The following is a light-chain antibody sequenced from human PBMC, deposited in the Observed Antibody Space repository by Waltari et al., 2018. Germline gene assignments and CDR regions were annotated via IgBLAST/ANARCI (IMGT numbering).Light chain of an antibody. CDR1: QSVTTN. CDR2: EAS. CDR3: QQYDDWS. V-gene: IGKV3-15*01. J-gene: IGKJ2*01. Sequence: EIVLTQSPATLSVSPGGRATLSCRASQSVTTNLAWYQQRPGQAPSLLIYEASTRATGVPARFSGSGSGTEFTLTISSLQSTDFAVYYCQQYDDWSFGQGTKLEIK.